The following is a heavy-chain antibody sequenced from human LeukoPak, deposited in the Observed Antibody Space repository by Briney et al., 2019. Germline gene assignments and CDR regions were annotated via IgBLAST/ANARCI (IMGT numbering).Heavy chain of an antibody. CDR2: IWYDGSNK. V-gene: IGHV3-30*02. CDR1: GFTFSSYG. D-gene: IGHD3-22*01. CDR3: AKADSSGYNWFDP. J-gene: IGHJ5*02. Sequence: GSLRLSCAASGFTFSSYGMHWVRQAPGKGLEWVAVIWYDGSNKYYADSVKGRFTISRDNSKNTLYLQMNSLRAEDTALYYCAKADSSGYNWFDPWGRGTLVTVSS.